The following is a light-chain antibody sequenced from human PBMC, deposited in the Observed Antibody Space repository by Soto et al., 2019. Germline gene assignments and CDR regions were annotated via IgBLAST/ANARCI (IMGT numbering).Light chain of an antibody. CDR1: QSVSSN. J-gene: IGKJ2*01. Sequence: IVMTQSPVTLSVSPGERATLSCSASQSVSSNLAWYQQKPGQAPTLLIYGASARATGIPARFSGSGSGTEFTLTISSLQSEDFAVYYCQHYNNWPFTFGQGTKVDIK. CDR2: GAS. CDR3: QHYNNWPFT. V-gene: IGKV3-15*01.